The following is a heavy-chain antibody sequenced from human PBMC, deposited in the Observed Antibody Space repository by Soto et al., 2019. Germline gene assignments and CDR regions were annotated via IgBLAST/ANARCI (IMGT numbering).Heavy chain of an antibody. CDR2: ISSNGGST. CDR1: GFTFSSYA. V-gene: IGHV3-64*01. Sequence: PGGSLRLSCAASGFTFSSYAMHWVRQAPGKGLEYVSAISSNGGSTYYANSVKGRFTISRDNSKNTLYLQMGSLRAEDMAVYYCAREDYDFWSGYYSNWFDPWGQGTLVTVSS. CDR3: AREDYDFWSGYYSNWFDP. J-gene: IGHJ5*02. D-gene: IGHD3-3*01.